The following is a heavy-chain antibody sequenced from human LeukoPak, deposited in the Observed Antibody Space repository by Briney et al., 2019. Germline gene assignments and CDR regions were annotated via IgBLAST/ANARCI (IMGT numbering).Heavy chain of an antibody. CDR3: AKGNRGADYTGPGAFDI. CDR1: GFTFSSYG. CDR2: IRYDGSNK. D-gene: IGHD4-11*01. Sequence: GGSLRLSCAASGFTFSSYGMHWVRQAPGKGLEWVAFIRYDGSNKYYADSVKGRFTISRDNSKNTLYLQMNSLRAEDTAVYYCAKGNRGADYTGPGAFDIWGQGTMVTVSS. V-gene: IGHV3-30*02. J-gene: IGHJ3*02.